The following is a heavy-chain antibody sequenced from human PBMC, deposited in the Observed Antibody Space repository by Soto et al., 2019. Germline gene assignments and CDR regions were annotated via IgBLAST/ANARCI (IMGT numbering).Heavy chain of an antibody. Sequence: SETLSLTCTVSGGSIRGASYYWSWIRQHPGKGLEWIGYIYYSGSTYYNPSLKSRITISEDTSKNQFSLRMSSMTAADTAVYYCATGGVLLYYWGQGTLVTVSS. CDR1: GGSIRGASYY. CDR3: ATGGVLLYY. D-gene: IGHD1-26*01. V-gene: IGHV4-31*03. CDR2: IYYSGST. J-gene: IGHJ4*02.